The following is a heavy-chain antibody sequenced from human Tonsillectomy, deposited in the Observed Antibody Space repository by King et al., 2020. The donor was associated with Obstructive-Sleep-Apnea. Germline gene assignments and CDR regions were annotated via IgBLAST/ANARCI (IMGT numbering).Heavy chain of an antibody. J-gene: IGHJ5*02. D-gene: IGHD6-13*01. V-gene: IGHV1-18*04. CDR2: ISAYNGNT. CDR3: GRTPIAASANKWFDP. Sequence: QLVQSGAEVKKPGASVKVSCKASGYTFTSYGINWVRQAPGQGLEWMGWISAYNGNTNYAQMLQGRVTMTTDTSTNTAYMELRSLRSDDTALYYCGRTPIAASANKWFDPWGQGTLVIVSS. CDR1: GYTFTSYG.